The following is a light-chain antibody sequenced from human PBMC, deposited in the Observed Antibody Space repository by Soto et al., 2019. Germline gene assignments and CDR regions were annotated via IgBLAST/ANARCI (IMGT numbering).Light chain of an antibody. CDR3: QQYGSSPLT. CDR1: QSVSSSY. J-gene: IGKJ4*01. Sequence: EIVLTQSPGTLSLSPGERATLSCRASQSVSSSYLAWYQQKPGQAPRLLIYGASSRATGIPDRFSGSGSGTDITLTISRLEPDDVAVYYCQQYGSSPLTFGGGTKVEIK. V-gene: IGKV3-20*01. CDR2: GAS.